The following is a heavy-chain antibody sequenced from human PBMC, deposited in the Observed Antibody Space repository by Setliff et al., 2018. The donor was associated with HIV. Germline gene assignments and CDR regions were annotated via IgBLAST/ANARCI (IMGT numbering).Heavy chain of an antibody. Sequence: ASVKVSCKASGYSFSNFAIHWVRQAPGQRLEWLGWINAGSGNTRYSQKFQDRLTITRDTSARTVYMELSSLKSEDTAVYYCARVRCSGANCFNRFDFWGQGTPVTVSS. CDR3: ARVRCSGANCFNRFDF. CDR1: GYSFSNFA. J-gene: IGHJ4*02. D-gene: IGHD2-15*01. CDR2: INAGSGNT. V-gene: IGHV1-3*01.